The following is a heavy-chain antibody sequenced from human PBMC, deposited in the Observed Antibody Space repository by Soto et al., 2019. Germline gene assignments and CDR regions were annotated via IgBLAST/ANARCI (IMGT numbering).Heavy chain of an antibody. CDR3: ARVSLVGPSGGRYFDY. J-gene: IGHJ4*02. Sequence: VESGGGLVQPGGSLRLSCAASGFTFSAHYMDWVRQAPGKGLEWVGRIKNKANSYTTEYAASVEGRFTISREDSQNSLYRQMNSLKTEDTAVYYCARVSLVGPSGGRYFDYWGQGSQVAVSS. D-gene: IGHD1-26*01. CDR1: GFTFSAHY. V-gene: IGHV3-72*01. CDR2: IKNKANSYTT.